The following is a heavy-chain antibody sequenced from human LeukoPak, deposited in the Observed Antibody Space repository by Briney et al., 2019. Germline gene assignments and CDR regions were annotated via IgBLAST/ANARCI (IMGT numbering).Heavy chain of an antibody. CDR3: ARANYDSSGYYTLIDAFDI. Sequence: SETLSLTCAVSGYSIGSGYYWGWIRQPPGKGLEWIGSVYYSGSTYYNPSLKSRVTISVDTSKNQFSLKLSSVTAADTAVYYCARANYDSSGYYTLIDAFDIWGQGTMVTVSS. D-gene: IGHD3-22*01. V-gene: IGHV4-38-2*01. CDR2: VYYSGST. J-gene: IGHJ3*02. CDR1: GYSIGSGYY.